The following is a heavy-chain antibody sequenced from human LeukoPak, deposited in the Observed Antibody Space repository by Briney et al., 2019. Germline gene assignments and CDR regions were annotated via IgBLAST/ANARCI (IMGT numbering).Heavy chain of an antibody. D-gene: IGHD3-22*01. CDR1: GGSFGGYY. V-gene: IGHV4-34*01. CDR2: INHSGST. Sequence: SETLSLTCAVYGGSFGGYYWSWIRQPPGKGLEWIGEINHSGSTNYNPSLKSRVTISVDTSKNQFSLKLSSVTAADTAVYYCARGRLYYYDSSGYYYFDYWGQGTLVTVSS. CDR3: ARGRLYYYDSSGYYYFDY. J-gene: IGHJ4*02.